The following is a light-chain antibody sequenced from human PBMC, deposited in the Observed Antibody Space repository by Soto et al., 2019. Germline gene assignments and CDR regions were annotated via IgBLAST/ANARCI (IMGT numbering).Light chain of an antibody. J-gene: IGKJ4*01. CDR1: QSVSTF. CDR3: QPYNNWPLT. Sequence: EVVLRQSPATLSFSTGERAALSFRASQSVSTFLAWYQHKPGQTPRLLIYDTSTRATGVPTRFSGSRSGAEFTLTINSLQSEDFAVYYCQPYNNWPLTFGG. V-gene: IGKV3-15*01. CDR2: DTS.